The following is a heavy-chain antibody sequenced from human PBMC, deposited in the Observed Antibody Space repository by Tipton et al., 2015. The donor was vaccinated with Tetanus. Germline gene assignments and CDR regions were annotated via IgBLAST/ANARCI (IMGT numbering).Heavy chain of an antibody. Sequence: SLRLSCAASGFTFSSYGMHWVRQAPGKGLEWVAVIWYDGSNKYYADSVKGRFTISRDNSKNTLYLQMNSLRAEDTAVYYCAREIAAAGHYYFDYWGQGTLVTVSS. CDR3: AREIAAAGHYYFDY. V-gene: IGHV3-33*01. J-gene: IGHJ4*02. CDR1: GFTFSSYG. CDR2: IWYDGSNK. D-gene: IGHD6-13*01.